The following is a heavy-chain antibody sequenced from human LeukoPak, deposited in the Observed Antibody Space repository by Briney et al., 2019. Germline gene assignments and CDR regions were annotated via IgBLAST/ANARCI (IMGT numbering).Heavy chain of an antibody. J-gene: IGHJ6*03. CDR1: GFTFSSYW. CDR3: ARDSRYYYMDV. D-gene: IGHD2/OR15-2a*01. Sequence: PGGSLRLSCAASGFTFSSYWMSWVRQAPGKGLEWVANIKQDGSEKHYVDSVKGRFTISRDNAKNSLYLQMSSLRAEDTAVYYCARDSRYYYMDVWGKGTTVTVSS. CDR2: IKQDGSEK. V-gene: IGHV3-7*01.